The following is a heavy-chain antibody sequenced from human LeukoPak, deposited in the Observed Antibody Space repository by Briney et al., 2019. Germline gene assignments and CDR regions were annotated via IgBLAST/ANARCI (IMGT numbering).Heavy chain of an antibody. V-gene: IGHV3-7*03. D-gene: IGHD2-2*03. CDR1: GFTFNDYW. J-gene: IGHJ6*02. Sequence: PGGSLRLSCETSGFTFNDYWMSWVRQAPGKGREWVGDIKQDGSKIGYGGSVRGRFAISRDNAKNSLYLQMNSLGADDTADYYCARVGYGQDGLDVWGQGTTVTVSS. CDR2: IKQDGSKI. CDR3: ARVGYGQDGLDV.